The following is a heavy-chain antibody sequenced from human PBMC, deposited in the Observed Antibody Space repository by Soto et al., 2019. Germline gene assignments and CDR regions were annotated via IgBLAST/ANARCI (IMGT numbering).Heavy chain of an antibody. D-gene: IGHD3-16*01. J-gene: IGHJ5*02. Sequence: HPGGSLRLSCAASGFSISSHWMGWVRQAQEKGLEWVASIKQDGSVKYYADSVRGRFTISRDNVKNSLYLDMSSLRVEDTALYFCARWSFSNAYYWFDPWGRGTVVTVTS. CDR3: ARWSFSNAYYWFDP. CDR2: IKQDGSVK. V-gene: IGHV3-7*03. CDR1: GFSISSHW.